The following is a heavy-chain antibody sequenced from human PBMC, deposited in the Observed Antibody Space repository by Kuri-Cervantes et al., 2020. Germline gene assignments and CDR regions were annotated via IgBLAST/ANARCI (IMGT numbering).Heavy chain of an antibody. J-gene: IGHJ5*02. V-gene: IGHV1-2*04. D-gene: IGHD2-15*01. CDR1: GYTFTSYD. Sequence: ASVKVSCKASGYTFTSYDINWVRQATGQGLEWMGWMNPNSGGTNYAQKFQGWVTMTRDTSISTAYMELSRLRSDDTAVYYCAREFHRRYCSGGSCYQKYNWFDPWGQGTLVTVSS. CDR3: AREFHRRYCSGGSCYQKYNWFDP. CDR2: MNPNSGGT.